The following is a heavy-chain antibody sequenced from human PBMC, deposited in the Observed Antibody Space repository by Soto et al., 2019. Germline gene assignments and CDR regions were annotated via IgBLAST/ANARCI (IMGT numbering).Heavy chain of an antibody. CDR3: ARVAWLVHWFDP. J-gene: IGHJ5*02. D-gene: IGHD6-19*01. CDR2: IYYSGST. CDR1: GGSISSGDYY. Sequence: SETLSLTCTVSGGSISSGDYYWSWIRQPPGKGLEWIGYIYYSGSTYYNPSLKSRVTISVDTSKNQFSLKLSSVTAADTAVYYCARVAWLVHWFDPWGQGTLVTVSS. V-gene: IGHV4-30-4*01.